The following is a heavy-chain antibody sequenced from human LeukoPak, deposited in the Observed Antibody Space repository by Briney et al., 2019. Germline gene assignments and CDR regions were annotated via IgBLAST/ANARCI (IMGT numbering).Heavy chain of an antibody. CDR2: ISYDGSNK. CDR3: ARSLWITGMDV. D-gene: IGHD3-16*01. Sequence: GGSLRLSCAASGFTFSSYAMHWVRQAPGKGLEWVAVISYDGSNKYYADSVKGRFTISRDNSKNTLYLQMNSLRAEDTAVYYCARSLWITGMDVWGKGTTVTVSS. CDR1: GFTFSSYA. V-gene: IGHV3-30-3*01. J-gene: IGHJ6*04.